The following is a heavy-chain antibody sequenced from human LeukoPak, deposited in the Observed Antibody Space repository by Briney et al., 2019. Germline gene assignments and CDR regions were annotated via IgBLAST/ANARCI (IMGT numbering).Heavy chain of an antibody. J-gene: IGHJ4*02. CDR1: GGSISSYSYY. V-gene: IGHV4-39*07. Sequence: PSETLSLTCTVSGGSISSYSYYWGWIRQPPGKGLEWIGSIYYSGSTYNNPSLKSRVTMSVDTSKNQFSLVLNSVTAADTAVYYCARTREGAYFDYWGQGTLVTVSS. CDR2: IYYSGST. CDR3: ARTREGAYFDY. D-gene: IGHD3-16*01.